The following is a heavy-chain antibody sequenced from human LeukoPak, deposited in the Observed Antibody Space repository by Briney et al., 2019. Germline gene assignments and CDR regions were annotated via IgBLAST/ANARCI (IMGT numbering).Heavy chain of an antibody. V-gene: IGHV3-23*01. Sequence: GRCLRPACSLAGSSVSSYGRGWVRHPPGKGLEWVSSIFPSGGEIHYADSVRGRFTISRDNSKSTLSLQMNSLRAEDTAIYYCATYRQVLLPFESWGQGTLVTVSS. D-gene: IGHD2-8*02. CDR2: IFPSGGEI. J-gene: IGHJ4*02. CDR3: ATYRQVLLPFES. CDR1: GSSVSSYG.